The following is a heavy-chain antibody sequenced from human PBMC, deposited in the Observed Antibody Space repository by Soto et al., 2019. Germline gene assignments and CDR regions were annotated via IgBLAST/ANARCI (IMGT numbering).Heavy chain of an antibody. J-gene: IGHJ4*02. CDR3: ARGVVVVPAALDY. CDR1: GYSVSSNSAA. D-gene: IGHD2-2*01. CDR2: TYYRSKWYN. V-gene: IGHV6-1*01. Sequence: PSQTLSHTCAISGYSVSSNSAAWNWIRQSPSRGLEWLGRTYYRSKWYNDYAVSVKSRITINPDTSKNQLSLQLNSVTPEDTAVYYCARGVVVVPAALDYWGQGTLVTVYS.